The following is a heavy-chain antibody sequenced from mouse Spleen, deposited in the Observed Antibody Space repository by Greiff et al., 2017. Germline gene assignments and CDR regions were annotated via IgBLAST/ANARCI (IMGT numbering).Heavy chain of an antibody. CDR1: GYTFTGYW. V-gene: IGHV1-9*01. Sequence: QVQLKQSGAELMKPGASVKLSCKASGYTFTGYWIEWVKQRPGHGLEWIGEILPGSGSTNYNEKFKGKATFTADTSSNTAYMQLSSLTTEDSAIYYCARRTTVVARDYAMDYWGQGTSVTVSS. CDR3: ARRTTVVARDYAMDY. J-gene: IGHJ4*01. CDR2: ILPGSGST. D-gene: IGHD1-1*01.